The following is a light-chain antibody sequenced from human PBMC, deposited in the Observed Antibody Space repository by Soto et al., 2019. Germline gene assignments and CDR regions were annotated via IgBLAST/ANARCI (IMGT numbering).Light chain of an antibody. Sequence: IVLTHSPGTLSLYPWEIATLSCRTSQSVSNTYVAWYQQKPGQAPRLLIYDTSSRVTGIPDRFSGSGSGTDFTLTISRLEPEDFAVFYRQQYSTSGIIFGQGTRLEIK. V-gene: IGKV3-20*01. CDR2: DTS. CDR3: QQYSTSGII. CDR1: QSVSNTY. J-gene: IGKJ5*01.